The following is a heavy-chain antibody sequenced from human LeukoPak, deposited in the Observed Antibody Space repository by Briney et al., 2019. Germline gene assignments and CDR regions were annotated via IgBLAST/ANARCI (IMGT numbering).Heavy chain of an antibody. V-gene: IGHV4-61*02. CDR1: GGSISSGSYY. CDR2: IYTSGST. Sequence: SETLSLTCTVSGGSISSGSYYWSWIRQPAGKGLEWIGRIYTSGSTNYNPSLKSRVTISVDTSKNQFSLKLSSVTAADTAVYYCARELPSPNDHHYFDCWGQGTLVTVSS. J-gene: IGHJ4*02. CDR3: ARELPSPNDHHYFDC. D-gene: IGHD1-1*01.